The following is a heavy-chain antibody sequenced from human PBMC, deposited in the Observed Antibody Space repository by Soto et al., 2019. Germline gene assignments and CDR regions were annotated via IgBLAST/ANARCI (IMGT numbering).Heavy chain of an antibody. V-gene: IGHV3-21*01. CDR1: GFTFSSYS. J-gene: IGHJ6*03. D-gene: IGHD3-16*01. CDR2: ISSSSSYI. Sequence: GSLRLSCAASGFTFSSYSMNWVRQAPGKGLEWVSSISSSSSYIYYADSVKGRFTISRDNAKNSLYLQMNSLRAEDTAVYYCAREGDLRSYYYYMDVWGKGTTVTVSS. CDR3: AREGDLRSYYYYMDV.